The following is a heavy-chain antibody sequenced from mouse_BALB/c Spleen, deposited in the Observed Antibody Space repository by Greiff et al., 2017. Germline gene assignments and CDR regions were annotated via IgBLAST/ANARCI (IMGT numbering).Heavy chain of an antibody. V-gene: IGHV1-80*01. CDR3: APHYYGPSY. D-gene: IGHD1-2*01. CDR1: GYAFSSYW. J-gene: IGHJ4*01. CDR2: IYPGDGDT. Sequence: VKLQHSGAELVRPGSSVKISCKASGYAFSSYWMNWVKQRPGQGLEWIGQIYPGDGDTNYNGKFKGKATLTADKSSSTAYMQLSSLTSEDSAVYFCAPHYYGPSYWGQGTSVTVSS.